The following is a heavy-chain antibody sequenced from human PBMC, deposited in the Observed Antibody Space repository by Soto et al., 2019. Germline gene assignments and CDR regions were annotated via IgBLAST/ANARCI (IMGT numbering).Heavy chain of an antibody. J-gene: IGHJ4*02. CDR1: GYTFTNFG. D-gene: IGHD3-16*01. V-gene: IGHV1-18*01. CDR3: ARGGTPIYY. CDR2: ISAYNGNT. Sequence: QVQLVQSGAEVKKPGASEKVSCKASGYTFTNFGISWVRQAPGQGLEWMGWISAYNGNTKYAQNFQGRVTMTTDTPTSGACMGLRGLGSNDAAVYYCARGGTPIYYWGQGTLVTVSS.